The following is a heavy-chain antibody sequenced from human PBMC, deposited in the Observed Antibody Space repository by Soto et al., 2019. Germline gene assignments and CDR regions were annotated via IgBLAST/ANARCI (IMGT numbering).Heavy chain of an antibody. CDR3: ARMRYYYDSSGYYRG. CDR1: GGSLSGYY. Sequence: SETLSLTCAVYGGSLSGYYWSWIRQPPGKGLEWIGEINHSGSTNYNPSLKSRVTISVDTSKNQFSLKLSSVTAADTAVYYCARMRYYYDSSGYYRGWGQGTLVTVS. CDR2: INHSGST. V-gene: IGHV4-34*01. D-gene: IGHD3-22*01. J-gene: IGHJ4*02.